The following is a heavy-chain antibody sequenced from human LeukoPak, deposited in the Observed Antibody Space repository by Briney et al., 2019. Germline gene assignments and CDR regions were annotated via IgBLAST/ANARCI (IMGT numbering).Heavy chain of an antibody. D-gene: IGHD6-13*01. Sequence: SETLSLTCAVYGRSFSGYYWSWIRQPPGKGQEWMGEINHSGSTNYNPSLKSRVTISVDTSKNQFSLKLSSVTAADTAVYYCARSLGSSSSPLHAFDIWGQGTMLTVSS. CDR2: INHSGST. V-gene: IGHV4-34*01. J-gene: IGHJ3*02. CDR1: GRSFSGYY. CDR3: ARSLGSSSSPLHAFDI.